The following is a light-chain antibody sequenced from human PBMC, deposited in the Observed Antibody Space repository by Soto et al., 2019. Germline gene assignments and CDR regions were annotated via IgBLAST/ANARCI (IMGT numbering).Light chain of an antibody. J-gene: IGLJ1*01. CDR1: SSDVGGYNY. CDR2: DVS. CDR3: SSYTASSTYV. V-gene: IGLV2-14*03. Sequence: QSALTQPASVSGSPGQSITISCTGTSSDVGGYNYVSWYQHHPGKAPKLMIFDVSNRPSGVSNRFSGSKSGNTASLTFFGLQAEDEADYYCSSYTASSTYVFGTGTKVTVL.